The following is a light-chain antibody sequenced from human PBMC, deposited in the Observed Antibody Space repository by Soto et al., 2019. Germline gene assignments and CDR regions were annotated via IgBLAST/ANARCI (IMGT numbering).Light chain of an antibody. CDR1: QSVGRNY. CDR2: DTS. CDR3: QQYGTSEII. V-gene: IGKV3-20*01. Sequence: NGLTQEPGTLSLSPGERATLSCRVSQSVGRNYLAWYQQKPGQAPRLLIYDTSSRASGIPDRFSGSGSGTDFTLTISRLETEDFAVFYCQQYGTSEIIFGQGTRLEIK. J-gene: IGKJ5*01.